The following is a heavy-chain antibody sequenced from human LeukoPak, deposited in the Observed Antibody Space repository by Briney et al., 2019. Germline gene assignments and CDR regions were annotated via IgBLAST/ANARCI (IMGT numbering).Heavy chain of an antibody. CDR3: APPPYYYEANGYSVA. CDR1: RFTFSTYS. D-gene: IGHD3-22*01. V-gene: IGHV4-38-2*01. CDR2: IFHTGST. Sequence: TGGSLRLSCAASRFTFSTYSMNWVRQPPGKGLEWIGSIFHTGSTYHNPSLTSRVTISVDPSKNQFSLNLSSVTAADTAVYYCAPPPYYYEANGYSVAWGQGTLVTVSS. J-gene: IGHJ5*02.